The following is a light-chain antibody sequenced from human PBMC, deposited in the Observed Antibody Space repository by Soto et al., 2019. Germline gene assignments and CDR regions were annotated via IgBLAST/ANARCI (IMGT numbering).Light chain of an antibody. CDR2: AAS. J-gene: IGKJ5*01. V-gene: IGKV1-39*01. Sequence: DIQMTQSPSSLSASVGDRVTVTCRASQNIATFLHWYQQKPGKAPRVLIYAASSLQSGVPSRFSGSGYGTDFTLTITGLQPDDFAIYYCRQSYITPITFGQGTRLEIK. CDR3: RQSYITPIT. CDR1: QNIATF.